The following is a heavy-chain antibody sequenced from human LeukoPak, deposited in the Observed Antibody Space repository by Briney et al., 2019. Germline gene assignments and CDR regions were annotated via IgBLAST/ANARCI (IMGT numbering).Heavy chain of an antibody. CDR3: ARSGYSSGWVDY. D-gene: IGHD6-19*01. CDR1: GYTFTSYY. J-gene: IGHJ4*02. CDR2: INPSGGST. V-gene: IGHV1-46*03. Sequence: ASVKVSCMPSGYTFTSYYMHWVRQAPRQGLEWMGIINPSGGSTSYAQKFQGRVTMTRDTSTSTVYMELSSLRSEDTAVYNCARSGYSSGWVDYWGQGTLVTVSS.